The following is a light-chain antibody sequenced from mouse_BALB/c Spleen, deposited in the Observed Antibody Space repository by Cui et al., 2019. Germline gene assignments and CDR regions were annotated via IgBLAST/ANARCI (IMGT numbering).Light chain of an antibody. CDR3: LQYDEFPYT. Sequence: DIKMPQSPSSMYASLGERVTITCKASQDINSYLSGFQQKPGKSPKTLIDRANRLVDGGPSRFSGSGSGQDYSLTISSLEYEDMGSYYCLQYDEFPYTFGGGTKLEIK. V-gene: IGKV14-111*01. J-gene: IGKJ2*01. CDR1: QDINSY. CDR2: RAN.